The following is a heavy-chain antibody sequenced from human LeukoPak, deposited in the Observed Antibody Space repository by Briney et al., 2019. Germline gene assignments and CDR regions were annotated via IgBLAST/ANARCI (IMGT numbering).Heavy chain of an antibody. CDR1: GFTFSDYS. Sequence: GGSLRLSCAASGFTFSDYSMNWVRQAPGKGLEWVSYIYGSGDTIYYADSVKGRFTISRDNAKNSLYLQMNSLRDEDTAVYYCSRRFDCWGQGTLVTVSS. CDR2: IYGSGDTI. CDR3: SRRFDC. J-gene: IGHJ4*02. V-gene: IGHV3-48*02.